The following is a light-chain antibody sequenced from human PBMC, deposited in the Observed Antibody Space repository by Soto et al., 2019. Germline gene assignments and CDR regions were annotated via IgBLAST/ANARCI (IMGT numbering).Light chain of an antibody. CDR1: QDISSY. Sequence: DIQMTQSPSSLSASVVNRVTFTCQASQDISSYLSWYQHKLGKAPKLLVYDASDLESGVPGRFSASGSGTHFSLTISNLQPEDFATYFCQQYDSRPITFGQGTRLEIK. CDR3: QQYDSRPIT. CDR2: DAS. V-gene: IGKV1-33*01. J-gene: IGKJ5*01.